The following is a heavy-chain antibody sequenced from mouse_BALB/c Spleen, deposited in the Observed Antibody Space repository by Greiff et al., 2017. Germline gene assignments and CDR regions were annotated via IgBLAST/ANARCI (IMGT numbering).Heavy chain of an antibody. CDR2: IDPENGDT. V-gene: IGHV14-4*02. Sequence: EVQLQESGAELVRSGASVKLSCTASGFNIKDYYMHWVKQRPEQGLEWIGWIDPENGDTEYAPKFQGKATMTADTSSNTAYLQLSSLTSEDTAVYYCNAWRYRYDDDYWGQGTTLTVSS. CDR1: GFNIKDYY. J-gene: IGHJ2*01. D-gene: IGHD2-14*01. CDR3: NAWRYRYDDDY.